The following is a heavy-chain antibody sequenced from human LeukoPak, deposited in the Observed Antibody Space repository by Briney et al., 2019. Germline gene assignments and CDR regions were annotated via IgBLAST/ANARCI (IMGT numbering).Heavy chain of an antibody. Sequence: GGSLRLSCPASGFAFSSYAIHWVRQAPGKGLEWVAGISYDGSNKYYADSVKGRFTISRDNSKNTLYLQMNSLRAEDTAVYYCAREVQYTSGWTFDYWGQGTLVTVSS. V-gene: IGHV3-30-3*01. J-gene: IGHJ4*02. D-gene: IGHD6-19*01. CDR2: ISYDGSNK. CDR1: GFAFSSYA. CDR3: AREVQYTSGWTFDY.